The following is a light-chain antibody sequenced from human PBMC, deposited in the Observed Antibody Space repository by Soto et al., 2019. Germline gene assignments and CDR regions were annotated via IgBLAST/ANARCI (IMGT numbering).Light chain of an antibody. J-gene: IGKJ1*01. CDR1: QGTSSY. Sequence: IQLTQSPSSLSASVGDRVTITCRASQGTSSYLAWYQQKPGKAPKLLIYAASTLQSGVPSRFSGSGSGTDFTHSISSLRPGDFATYYCQQLNSYPRTFGQGTNVDIK. CDR3: QQLNSYPRT. V-gene: IGKV1-9*01. CDR2: AAS.